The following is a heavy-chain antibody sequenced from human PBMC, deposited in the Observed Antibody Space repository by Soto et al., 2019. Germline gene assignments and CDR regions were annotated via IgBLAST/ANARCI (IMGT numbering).Heavy chain of an antibody. CDR3: GRGRSGQIVVFY. J-gene: IGHJ4*02. D-gene: IGHD1-26*01. CDR2: IGPESGAT. CDR1: GYTFTGHY. V-gene: IGHV1-2*02. Sequence: WASVKVSCKASGYTFTGHYIHWVRQAPEQGPEWMGEIGPESGATRYAQRFQGRVTMTRDMSITTVYMELNNLGPDDTAVYYCGRGRSGQIVVFYWGQGTPVTVSS.